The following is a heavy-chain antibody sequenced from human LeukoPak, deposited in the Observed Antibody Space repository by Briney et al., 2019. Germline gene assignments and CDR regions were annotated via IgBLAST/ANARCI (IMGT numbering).Heavy chain of an antibody. V-gene: IGHV4-59*01. CDR3: ARAPPYYYILTGYYRYYYYGMDV. D-gene: IGHD3-9*01. CDR2: IYYSGST. CDR1: GGSISSYY. Sequence: SETLSLTCTVSGGSISSYYWSWIRQPPGKGLEWIGYIYYSGSTNYNPSLKSRVTISVDTSKNQFSLKLSSVTAADTAVYYCARAPPYYYILTGYYRYYYYGMDVWGQGTTVTVSS. J-gene: IGHJ6*02.